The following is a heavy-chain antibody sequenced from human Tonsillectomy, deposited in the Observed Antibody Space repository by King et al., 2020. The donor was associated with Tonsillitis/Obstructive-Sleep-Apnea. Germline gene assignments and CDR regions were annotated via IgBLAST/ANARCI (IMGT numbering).Heavy chain of an antibody. D-gene: IGHD3-16*01. CDR3: ARVGGDDAFDI. Sequence: VPLQESGPGLVKPSETLSLTCTVSGGSISSYYWSWLRQPPGKGLEWIGYIYYSGSTNYNPSLKSRVTISVDTSKNQFSLKLSSVTAADTAVYYCARVGGDDAFDIWGQGTMVTVSS. CDR2: IYYSGST. CDR1: GGSISSYY. V-gene: IGHV4-59*01. J-gene: IGHJ3*02.